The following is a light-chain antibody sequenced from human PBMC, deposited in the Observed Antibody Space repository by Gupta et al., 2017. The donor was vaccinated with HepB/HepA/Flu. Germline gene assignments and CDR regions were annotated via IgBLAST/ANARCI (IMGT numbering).Light chain of an antibody. CDR2: AAS. CDR3: QQSYSTPRWT. J-gene: IGKJ1*01. V-gene: IGKV1-39*01. Sequence: DIQMTQSPSSLSASVGDRVTITCRASQSISSYLNWYQQKPGKAPKLLIYAASSLQSGVPSRFSGSGSGTDFTLTISSRQPEDFATYYCQQSYSTPRWTFGQGTKGEIK. CDR1: QSISSY.